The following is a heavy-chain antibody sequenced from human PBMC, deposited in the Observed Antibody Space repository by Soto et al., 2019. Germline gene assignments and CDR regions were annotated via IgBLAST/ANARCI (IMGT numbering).Heavy chain of an antibody. CDR1: GGSFSGYY. J-gene: IGHJ4*02. V-gene: IGHV4-34*01. D-gene: IGHD2-15*01. Sequence: PSETLSLTCAVYGGSFSGYYWSWIRQPPGKGLEWIGEINHSGSTNYNPSLKSRVTISVDTSKNQFSLKLSSVTAADTAVYYCARGQVVAAQQWGQGTLVTVSS. CDR2: INHSGST. CDR3: ARGQVVAAQQ.